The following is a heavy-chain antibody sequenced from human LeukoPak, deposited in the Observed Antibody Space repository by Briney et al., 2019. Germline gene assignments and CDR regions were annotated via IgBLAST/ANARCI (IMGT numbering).Heavy chain of an antibody. J-gene: IGHJ4*02. CDR2: IYHSGST. CDR3: ARGGIAVAGLFDY. CDR1: GGSISSGGYS. V-gene: IGHV4-30-2*01. Sequence: SETLSLTCAVSGGSISSGGYSWSWIRQPPGKGLEWIGYIYHSGSTYYNPSLKSRVTISVVRSKNQFSLKLSSVTAADTAVYYCARGGIAVAGLFDYWGQGTLVTVSS. D-gene: IGHD6-19*01.